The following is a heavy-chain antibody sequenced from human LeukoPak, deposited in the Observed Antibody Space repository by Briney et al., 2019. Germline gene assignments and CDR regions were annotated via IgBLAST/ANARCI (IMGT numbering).Heavy chain of an antibody. CDR3: ARLRHSGYYMDV. D-gene: IGHD3-10*01. CDR1: GGSISSSSSY. CDR2: VYYSGST. J-gene: IGHJ6*03. Sequence: PSETLSLTCTVSGGSISSSSSYWGWIRQPPGTGLEWIGTVYYSGSTWYNPSLKSRVTISVDTSKNQFSLNLRSVTAADTAVYYCARLRHSGYYMDVWGKGTTVTISS. V-gene: IGHV4-39*01.